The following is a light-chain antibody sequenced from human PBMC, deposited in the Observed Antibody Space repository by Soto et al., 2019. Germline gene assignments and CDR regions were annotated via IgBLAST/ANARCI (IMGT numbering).Light chain of an antibody. CDR2: DAS. Sequence: EIVLTQSPATLSLSPGERATLSCRASQSVSSYLAWYQQKPGQAPRLLIYDASNRATGIPARFSGSGSGTDFPITISSLETEDFAVYYCQQRSNWPPLLTFGGGAKVEIK. CDR3: QQRSNWPPLLT. J-gene: IGKJ4*01. CDR1: QSVSSY. V-gene: IGKV3-11*01.